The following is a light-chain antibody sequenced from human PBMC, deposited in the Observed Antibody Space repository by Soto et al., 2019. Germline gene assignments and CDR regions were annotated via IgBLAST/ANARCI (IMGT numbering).Light chain of an antibody. Sequence: QAVVTQEPSVTVSPGGTVTLTCDSSTGTVTSTHYPYWFQQKPGQVPRALIYDTSGKHSWTPARFSGSLLGGKPALILSGAQPEEEDYYSCSLYSSGVRVFGGGTQLTVL. CDR1: TGTVTSTHY. CDR3: SLYSSGVRV. V-gene: IGLV7-46*01. CDR2: DTS. J-gene: IGLJ7*01.